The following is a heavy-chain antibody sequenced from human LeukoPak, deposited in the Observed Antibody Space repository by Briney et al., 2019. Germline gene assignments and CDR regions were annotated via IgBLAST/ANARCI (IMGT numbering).Heavy chain of an antibody. V-gene: IGHV1-2*02. CDR1: GYIFTGYY. CDR2: INPNSGGT. J-gene: IGHJ4*02. Sequence: GASEKVSCKASGYIFTGYYMQWVRQAPGLVLECLGWINPNSGGTNYAQKFQGRVTMTRDTSISTAYMELSRLRSDDTAVYYCARPLDQGLRFFNYWGQGTLVTVSS. D-gene: IGHD5-12*01. CDR3: ARPLDQGLRFFNY.